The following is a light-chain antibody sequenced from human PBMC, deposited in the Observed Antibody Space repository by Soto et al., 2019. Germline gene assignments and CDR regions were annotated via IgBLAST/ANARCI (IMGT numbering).Light chain of an antibody. J-gene: IGKJ1*01. CDR2: DAS. V-gene: IGKV1-5*01. CDR1: QSISSW. CDR3: QQYNSYS. Sequence: DIQTTQSPSTLAASVGDRFTSACRASQSISSWLAWYQQKPGKAPKLLIYDASTLISGVPSRFSGSGSGTEFTLTISSLQPDDFATYYCQQYNSYSFGQGTKVDIK.